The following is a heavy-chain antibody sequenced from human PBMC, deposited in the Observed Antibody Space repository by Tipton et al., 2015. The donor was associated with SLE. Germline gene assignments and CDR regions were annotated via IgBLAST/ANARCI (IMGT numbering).Heavy chain of an antibody. D-gene: IGHD4-17*01. J-gene: IGHJ6*03. CDR1: GGSLRGYW. CDR3: ARGLAVTTSYYYYYMDV. Sequence: TLSLTCTVYGGSLRGYWWSWIRQSPGKGLEWIGEIYPTGRTDYNPSLMSRVTISVDTSQNQFSLRLTSVTAADTAVYYCARGLAVTTSYYYYYMDVWGKGTTVTVSS. V-gene: IGHV4-34*01. CDR2: IYPTGRT.